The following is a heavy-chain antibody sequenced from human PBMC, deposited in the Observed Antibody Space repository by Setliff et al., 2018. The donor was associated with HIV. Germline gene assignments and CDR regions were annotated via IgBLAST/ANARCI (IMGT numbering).Heavy chain of an antibody. J-gene: IGHJ3*02. V-gene: IGHV1-18*01. CDR1: GYTFNNYG. D-gene: IGHD3-10*01. CDR2: ISSYGNR. Sequence: ASVKVSCKASGYTFNNYGVMWVRQAPGQGLEWMGWISSYGNRKYAQKFEGRLTVTTDTSTSTAYMELRTLRSDDTAVYFCASGRGIYGSGALEAYDIWGQGTMVTVSS. CDR3: ASGRGIYGSGALEAYDI.